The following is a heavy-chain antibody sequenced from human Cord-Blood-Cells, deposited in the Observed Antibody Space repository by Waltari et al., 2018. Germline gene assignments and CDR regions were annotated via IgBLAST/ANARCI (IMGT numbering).Heavy chain of an antibody. V-gene: IGHV3-53*01. J-gene: IGHJ4*02. CDR2: IYSGGST. D-gene: IGHD1-26*01. CDR1: VFTVSSNY. Sequence: EVQLVEYEGGLIQPGGSLRLSCAASVFTVSSNYIIWFRQAPGKGLERVSVIYSGGSTYYADSVKGRFTISRDNSKNTLYLQMNSLRAEDTAVYYCARYRYSGSYYGGWGQGTLVTVSS. CDR3: ARYRYSGSYYGG.